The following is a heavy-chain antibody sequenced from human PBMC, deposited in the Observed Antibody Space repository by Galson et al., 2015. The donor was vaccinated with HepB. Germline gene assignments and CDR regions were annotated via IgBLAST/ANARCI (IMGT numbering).Heavy chain of an antibody. Sequence: SLRLSCAASGFTFSSYGMHWVRQAPGKGLEWVAVISYDGSNKYYADSVKGRFTISRDNSKNTLYLQMNSLRAEDTAVYYCAKDAHDYSSYFDYWGQGTLVTVSS. J-gene: IGHJ4*02. D-gene: IGHD4-11*01. CDR2: ISYDGSNK. CDR3: AKDAHDYSSYFDY. CDR1: GFTFSSYG. V-gene: IGHV3-30*18.